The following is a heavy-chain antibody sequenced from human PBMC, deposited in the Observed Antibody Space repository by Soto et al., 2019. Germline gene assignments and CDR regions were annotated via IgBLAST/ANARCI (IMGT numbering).Heavy chain of an antibody. V-gene: IGHV3-30*18. Sequence: GGSLRLSCAASGFTFSSYGMHWVRQAPGKGLEWVAVISYDGSNKYYADSVKGRFTISRDNSKNTLYLQMNSLRAEGTAVYYCAKAPNYYYDPWAYYFDYWGQGTLVTVSS. J-gene: IGHJ4*02. CDR2: ISYDGSNK. D-gene: IGHD3-22*01. CDR3: AKAPNYYYDPWAYYFDY. CDR1: GFTFSSYG.